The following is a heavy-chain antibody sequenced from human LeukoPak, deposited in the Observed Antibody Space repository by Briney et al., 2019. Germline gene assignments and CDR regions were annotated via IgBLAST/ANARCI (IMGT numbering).Heavy chain of an antibody. CDR3: ARDGPYNYYDSSGYYSSLDY. CDR1: GGTFSSYA. Sequence: SVKVSCKASGGTFSSYAISWVRQAPGQGLGWMGGIIPIFGTANCAQKFQGRVTITADESTSTAYMELSSLRSEDTAVYYCARDGPYNYYDSSGYYSSLDYWGQGTLVTVSS. D-gene: IGHD3-22*01. J-gene: IGHJ4*02. CDR2: IIPIFGTA. V-gene: IGHV1-69*13.